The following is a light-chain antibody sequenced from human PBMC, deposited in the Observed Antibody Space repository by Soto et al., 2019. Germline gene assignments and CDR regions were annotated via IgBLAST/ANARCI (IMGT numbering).Light chain of an antibody. CDR2: GAS. V-gene: IGKV3-20*01. CDR3: QRYGSSPTT. Sequence: IVLTQSRVTLSFSPCEIATLSCSSSQSVSSTYLAWYQQKPGQAPRLLIYGASSRATGIPDRFSGSGSGTDFTLTISRLEPEDFAVYYCQRYGSSPTTFGQGTKVDIK. J-gene: IGKJ1*01. CDR1: QSVSSTY.